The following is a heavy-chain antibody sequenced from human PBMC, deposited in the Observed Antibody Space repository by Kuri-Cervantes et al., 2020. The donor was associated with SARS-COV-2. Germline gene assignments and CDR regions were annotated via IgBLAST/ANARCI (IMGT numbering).Heavy chain of an antibody. CDR2: INHSGST. J-gene: IGHJ4*02. CDR1: GGSFSGYY. Sequence: SETLSLTCAVYGGSFSGYYWSWIRQPPGKGLEWIGEINHSGSTNYNPSLKSRVTLSVDTSKNQFSLKLSSVTAADTAVYYCARGRIRPFDYWGQGTLVTVSS. CDR3: ARGRIRPFDY. V-gene: IGHV4-34*01.